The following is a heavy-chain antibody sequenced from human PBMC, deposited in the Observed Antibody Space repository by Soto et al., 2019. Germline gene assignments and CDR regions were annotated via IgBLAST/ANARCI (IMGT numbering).Heavy chain of an antibody. J-gene: IGHJ6*02. CDR1: GFTFSSYS. CDR3: ARDRGVDTAPLGDPYYYGMDV. V-gene: IGHV3-21*01. Sequence: EVQLVESGGGLVKPGGSLRLSCAASGFTFSSYSMNWVRQAPGKGLEWVSSISSSSSYIYYADSVKGRFTISRDNAKNSLYLQMNSLRAEDTTVYYCARDRGVDTAPLGDPYYYGMDVWGQGTTVTVSS. CDR2: ISSSSSYI. D-gene: IGHD5-18*01.